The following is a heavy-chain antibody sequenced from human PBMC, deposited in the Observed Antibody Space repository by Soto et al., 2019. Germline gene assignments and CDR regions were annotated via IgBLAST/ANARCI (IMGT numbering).Heavy chain of an antibody. CDR3: ARGITSGYSAYYFDF. V-gene: IGHV1-8*01. J-gene: IGHJ4*02. Sequence: ASVNVSCKASGYAFTSQDINWVRQATGQGLEWMGWVNPNSGYTGYAQEFQGRVTMTRDTSTGTAYLELSSLRSDDAAMYYCARGITSGYSAYYFDFWGQVEAVTGSS. CDR2: VNPNSGYT. D-gene: IGHD3-22*01. CDR1: GYAFTSQD.